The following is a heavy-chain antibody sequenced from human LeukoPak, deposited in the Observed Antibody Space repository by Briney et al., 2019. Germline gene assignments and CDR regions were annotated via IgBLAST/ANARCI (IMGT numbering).Heavy chain of an antibody. V-gene: IGHV3-23*01. CDR1: GFTFSSYA. J-gene: IGHJ4*02. Sequence: PGGSLRLSCAASGFTFSSYAMSWVRQAPGKGLEWVSAISGSGGSTYYADSVKGRFTISRDDAKKSVYLQMNSLRAEDTAVYYCASDGGPFDYWGQGTLVTASS. CDR3: ASDGGPFDY. D-gene: IGHD3-16*01. CDR2: ISGSGGST.